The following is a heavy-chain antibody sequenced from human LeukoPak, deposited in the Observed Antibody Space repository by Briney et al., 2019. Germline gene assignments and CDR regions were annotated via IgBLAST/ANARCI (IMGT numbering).Heavy chain of an antibody. CDR2: ISSSSSYI. J-gene: IGHJ6*02. D-gene: IGHD5-18*01. CDR1: GFTSSNAW. V-gene: IGHV3-21*01. CDR3: ARDPGYSYGMDV. Sequence: GGSLRLSCAASGFTSSNAWMNWVRQAPGKGLEWVSSISSSSSYIYYADSVKGRFTISRDNAKNSLYLQMNSLRAEDTAVYYCARDPGYSYGMDVWGQGTTVTVSS.